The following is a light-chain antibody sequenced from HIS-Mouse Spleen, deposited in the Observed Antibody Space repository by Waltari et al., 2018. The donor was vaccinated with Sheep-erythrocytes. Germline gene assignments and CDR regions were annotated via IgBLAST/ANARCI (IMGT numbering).Light chain of an antibody. CDR2: EVS. CDR1: RSAVGGYNY. CDR3: SSYTSSSTPVV. Sequence: QSALTQPASVSGSPGQSTTISCTGTRSAVGGYNYVSWYQQHPGKAPKLMIYEVSNRPSGVSNRFSGSKSGNTASLTISGLQAEDEADYYCSSYTSSSTPVVFGGGTKLTVL. J-gene: IGLJ2*01. V-gene: IGLV2-14*01.